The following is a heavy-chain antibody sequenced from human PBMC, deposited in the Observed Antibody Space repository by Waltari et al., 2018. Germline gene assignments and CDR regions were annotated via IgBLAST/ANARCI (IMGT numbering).Heavy chain of an antibody. CDR1: GGSISSSSYY. D-gene: IGHD3-3*01. V-gene: IGHV4-39*01. Sequence: QLQLQESGPGLVKPSETLSLTCTVSGGSISSSSYYWGWIRQPPGKGLEWIGSIYYSGSTYYNPSLKRRVAISVDTSKNQFSLKLSSVTAADTAVYFCASPLGYDFWSGYRHWGQGTLVTVSS. CDR3: ASPLGYDFWSGYRH. J-gene: IGHJ4*02. CDR2: IYYSGST.